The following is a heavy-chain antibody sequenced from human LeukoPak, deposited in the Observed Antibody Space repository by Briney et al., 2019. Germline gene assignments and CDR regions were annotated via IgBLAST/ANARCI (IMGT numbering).Heavy chain of an antibody. CDR3: ARGDYCSGGSCDSAYYYYGMDV. CDR1: GFTFSSNS. J-gene: IGHJ6*01. V-gene: IGHV3-48*01. Sequence: GGSLRLSCAASGFTFSSNSMNWVRQAPGKGQEWGSYISYTSSTIYYADSVQGRFTISRDSSKNTLYLKMNSLRAEDTAVYYCARGDYCSGGSCDSAYYYYGMDVWGQGTTVTVSS. CDR2: ISYTSSTI. D-gene: IGHD2-15*01.